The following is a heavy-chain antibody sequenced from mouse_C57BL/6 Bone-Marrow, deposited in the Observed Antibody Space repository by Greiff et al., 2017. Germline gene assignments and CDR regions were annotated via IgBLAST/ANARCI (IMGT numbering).Heavy chain of an antibody. CDR2: IDPSDSYT. V-gene: IGHV1-69*01. J-gene: IGHJ1*03. D-gene: IGHD1-1*01. CDR1: GYTFTSYW. Sequence: VQLQQSGAELVMPGASVKLSCKASGYTFTSYWMHWVKQRPGQGLEWIGEIDPSDSYTNYNQKFKGKSTLTVDKSSSTAYMQLSSRTSEDSAVYYCAREGYYGSSYPFYWYFDVWGTGTTVTVSS. CDR3: AREGYYGSSYPFYWYFDV.